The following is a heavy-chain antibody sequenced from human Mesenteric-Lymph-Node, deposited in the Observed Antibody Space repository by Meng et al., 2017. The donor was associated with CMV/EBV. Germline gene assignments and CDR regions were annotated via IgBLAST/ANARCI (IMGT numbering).Heavy chain of an antibody. D-gene: IGHD5-18*01. CDR1: GSSISSSSYY. V-gene: IGHV4-39*01. Sequence: QLQLQESGPGLVKPSETLSLTCTVSGSSISSSSYYWGWMRQPPGKGLEWIGYIYYSVSTYNDNPTLKSRVTISVDTSKNQFSLKLSSGTAEDTAVYYCARHSALLVTNFVYWGQGTLVTVSS. CDR3: ARHSALLVTNFVY. CDR2: IYYSVST. J-gene: IGHJ4*02.